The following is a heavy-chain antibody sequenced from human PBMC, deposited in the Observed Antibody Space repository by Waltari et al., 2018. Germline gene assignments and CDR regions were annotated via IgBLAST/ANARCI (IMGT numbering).Heavy chain of an antibody. CDR3: ASIDSVVVVAVDY. CDR2: IYYSGRT. Sequence: QLQLQESGPGLVKPSETLSLTCTVSGGSISSSSYYWGWIRQPPGTGLEWIGSIYYSGRTYYNPSLKSRVTISVDTSKNQFSLKLSSGTAADTAVYYCASIDSVVVVAVDYWGQGTLVTVSS. D-gene: IGHD2-15*01. CDR1: GGSISSSSYY. J-gene: IGHJ4*02. V-gene: IGHV4-39*01.